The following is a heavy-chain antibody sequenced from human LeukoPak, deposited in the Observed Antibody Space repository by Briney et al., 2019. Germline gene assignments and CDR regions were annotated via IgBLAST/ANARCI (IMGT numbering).Heavy chain of an antibody. D-gene: IGHD1-26*01. J-gene: IGHJ4*02. CDR3: ARDLAEWELPSGFDY. Sequence: ASVKVSCKASGYTFTGYYMHWVRQAPRQGLEWMGWINPNSGGTNYAQKSQGRVTMTRDTSIGTAYMELSRLRSDDTAVYYCARDLAEWELPSGFDYWGQGTLVTVSS. V-gene: IGHV1-2*02. CDR1: GYTFTGYY. CDR2: INPNSGGT.